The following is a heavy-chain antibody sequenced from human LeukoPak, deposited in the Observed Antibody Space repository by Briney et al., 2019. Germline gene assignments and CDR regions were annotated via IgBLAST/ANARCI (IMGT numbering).Heavy chain of an antibody. CDR2: IYPGDSDT. Sequence: GESLKISCKGSGYIFTSYWIGWVRQMPGKGLEWMGIIYPGDSDTRYSPSFQGQVTISADKSISTAYLQWSSLKASDTAMYYCASTSSGWYVRYAFDIWGQGTMVTVSS. J-gene: IGHJ3*02. CDR3: ASTSSGWYVRYAFDI. V-gene: IGHV5-51*01. CDR1: GYIFTSYW. D-gene: IGHD6-19*01.